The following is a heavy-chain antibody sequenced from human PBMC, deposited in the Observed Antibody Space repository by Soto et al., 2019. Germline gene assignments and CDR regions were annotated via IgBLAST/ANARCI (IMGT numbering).Heavy chain of an antibody. V-gene: IGHV4-31*03. CDR2: VYYSGST. CDR3: ARGRDSSGYYANDY. CDR1: GGSISSGGSY. Sequence: QVPLQESGPGLVKPSQTLSLTCTVSGGSISSGGSYWSWIRQHPGKGLEWIGYVYYSGSTYYNPSLKRRVSRAADTSKNQCSLKLSSVTAADTAVYYCARGRDSSGYYANDYWGQGTLVTVSS. J-gene: IGHJ4*02. D-gene: IGHD3-22*01.